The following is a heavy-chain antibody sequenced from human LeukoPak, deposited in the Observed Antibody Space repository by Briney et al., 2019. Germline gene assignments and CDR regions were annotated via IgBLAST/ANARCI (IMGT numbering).Heavy chain of an antibody. CDR2: IHPGDSNT. J-gene: IGHJ4*02. CDR1: GYSFPSYW. Sequence: GESLRISCKVSGYSFPSYWITWVRQMPGKGLEWMGIIHPGDSNTRYSPSFQGQVTISVDKSITTAYLQWSSLKASDTAVYYCATGRYCSGTTCYSSLDFWGQGTLVTVSS. CDR3: ATGRYCSGTTCYSSLDF. D-gene: IGHD2-15*01. V-gene: IGHV5-51*01.